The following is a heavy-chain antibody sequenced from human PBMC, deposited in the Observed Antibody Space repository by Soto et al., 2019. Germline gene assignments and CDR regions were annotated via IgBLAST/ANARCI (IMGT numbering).Heavy chain of an antibody. D-gene: IGHD5-18*01. V-gene: IGHV3-30-3*01. J-gene: IGHJ4*02. CDR3: ARADTAMDTRGY. Sequence: GGSLRLSCAASGFTFSSYAMHWVRQAPGKGLEWVAVISYDGSNKYYADSVKGRFTISRDNSRNTLYLQMNSLRAEDTAVYYCARADTAMDTRGYWGQGTLVTVSS. CDR2: ISYDGSNK. CDR1: GFTFSSYA.